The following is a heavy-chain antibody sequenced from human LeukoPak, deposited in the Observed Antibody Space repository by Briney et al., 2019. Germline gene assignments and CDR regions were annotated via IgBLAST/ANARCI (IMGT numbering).Heavy chain of an antibody. CDR2: INPIFGSA. Sequence: ASVKVSCKASGGTLNNYGVNWVRQAPGQGLEWMGGINPIFGSANFAQKFQGRVTMTRNTSISTAYMELSSLRSEDTAVYYCARVSGLYYAFDYWGQGTLVTVSS. J-gene: IGHJ4*02. V-gene: IGHV1-69*05. CDR3: ARVSGLYYAFDY. D-gene: IGHD3-22*01. CDR1: GGTLNNYG.